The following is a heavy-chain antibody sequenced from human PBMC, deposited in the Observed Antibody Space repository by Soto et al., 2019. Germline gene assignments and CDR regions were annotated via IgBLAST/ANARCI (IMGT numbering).Heavy chain of an antibody. V-gene: IGHV3-21*01. Sequence: GGSLRLSCAASGFTFSSYSMNWVRQAPGKGLEWVSSISSSSSYIYYADSVKGRFTISRDNAKNSLYLQMNSLRAEDTAVYYCARDKWITIFGVWWFDPWGQGTLVTVSS. CDR1: GFTFSSYS. D-gene: IGHD3-3*01. J-gene: IGHJ5*02. CDR3: ARDKWITIFGVWWFDP. CDR2: ISSSSSYI.